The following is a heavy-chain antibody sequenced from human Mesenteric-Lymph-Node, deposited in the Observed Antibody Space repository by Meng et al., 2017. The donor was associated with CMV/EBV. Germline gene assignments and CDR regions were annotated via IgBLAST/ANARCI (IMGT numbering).Heavy chain of an antibody. J-gene: IGHJ3*02. CDR3: ARAPGVAGGDAFDI. CDR2: ISYDGSNK. CDR1: GFTFSNYA. Sequence: ASGFTFSNYAIPWVRQAPGKGLVWVAVISYDGSNKYYAVSVKGRFTIFRDNSKNTLYLQMNSLRAEDTAVYYCARAPGVAGGDAFDIWGQGTMVTVSS. V-gene: IGHV3-30-3*01.